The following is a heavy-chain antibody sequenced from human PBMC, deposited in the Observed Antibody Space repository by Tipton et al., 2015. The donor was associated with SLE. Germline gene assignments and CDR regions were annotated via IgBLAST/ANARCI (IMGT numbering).Heavy chain of an antibody. Sequence: TLSLTCAVSGGSISSSNWWSWVRQPPGKGLEWIGEIYHRGSTNYNPSLKSRVTISVDKAKNQFSLKLSSVTAADTAVYYCARDLSHQGLAFDDRGQGTLVTVSS. V-gene: IGHV4-4*02. CDR2: IYHRGST. CDR3: ARDLSHQGLAFDD. D-gene: IGHD2-2*01. CDR1: GGSISSSNW. J-gene: IGHJ4*02.